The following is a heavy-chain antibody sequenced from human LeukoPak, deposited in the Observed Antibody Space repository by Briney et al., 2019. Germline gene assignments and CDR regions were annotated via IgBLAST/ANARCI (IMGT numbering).Heavy chain of an antibody. CDR3: ARGTYCSGGSCYSADY. J-gene: IGHJ4*02. Sequence: SVKVSCKASGGTFSSYAIRWLRQAPGQGLEWMGGIIPIFGTANYAQKFQGRVTITTDESTSTAYMELSSLRSEDTAVYYCARGTYCSGGSCYSADYWGQGTLVTVSS. CDR2: IIPIFGTA. V-gene: IGHV1-69*05. D-gene: IGHD2-15*01. CDR1: GGTFSSYA.